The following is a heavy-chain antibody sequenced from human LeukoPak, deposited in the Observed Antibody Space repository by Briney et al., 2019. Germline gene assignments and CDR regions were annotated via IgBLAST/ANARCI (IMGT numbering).Heavy chain of an antibody. Sequence: PGGSLRLSCAASGFTFSSYGMHWVRQAPGKGLEWVAFIRYDGSNKYYADSVKGRFTISRDNSKNTLYLQMNSLRAEYTAVYYCAKDLRLWLSPFDYWGQGTLVTVSS. CDR1: GFTFSSYG. V-gene: IGHV3-30*02. D-gene: IGHD5-18*01. CDR2: IRYDGSNK. J-gene: IGHJ4*02. CDR3: AKDLRLWLSPFDY.